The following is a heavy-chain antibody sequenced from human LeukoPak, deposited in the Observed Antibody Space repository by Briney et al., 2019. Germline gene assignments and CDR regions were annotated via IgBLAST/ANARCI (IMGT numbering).Heavy chain of an antibody. CDR3: ARVGYYDSSGYRAFDI. CDR1: GFTFSSYA. V-gene: IGHV3-30-3*01. D-gene: IGHD3-22*01. CDR2: ISYDGSNK. Sequence: GGSLRLSCAASGFTFSSYAMHWVRQAPGKGLEWVAVISYDGSNKYYADSVKGRFTISRDNSKNTLYLQMNSLRAEDTAVYYCARVGYYDSSGYRAFDIWGQGTMVTVSS. J-gene: IGHJ3*02.